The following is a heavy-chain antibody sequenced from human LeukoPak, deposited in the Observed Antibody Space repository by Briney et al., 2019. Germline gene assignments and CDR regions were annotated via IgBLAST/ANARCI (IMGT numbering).Heavy chain of an antibody. V-gene: IGHV3-15*01. D-gene: IGHD6-19*01. CDR1: GFTFSNAW. J-gene: IGHJ4*02. CDR3: TTDVDFGYSSGWSPRRYDY. Sequence: GGSLRLSCAASGFTFSNAWMSWVRQAPGKGLEWVGRIKSKTDGGTTDYAAPVKGRFTISRDDSKNTLYLQMNSLKTEDTAVYYCTTDVDFGYSSGWSPRRYDYWGQGILVTVSS. CDR2: IKSKTDGGTT.